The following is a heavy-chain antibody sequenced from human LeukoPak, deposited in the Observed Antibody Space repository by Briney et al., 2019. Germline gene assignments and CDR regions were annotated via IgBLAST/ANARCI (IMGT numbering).Heavy chain of an antibody. J-gene: IGHJ6*03. CDR1: GFSASSNY. CDR3: ARICSSTSCASYYYYYMDV. CDR2: IYSGGST. V-gene: IGHV3-53*01. D-gene: IGHD2-2*01. Sequence: WSLRLFCGASGFSASSNYMSWVRQAPGKGLEWVSVIYSGGSTYYADSVKGRFTISRDNSKNPLYLQMNSLRAEDTAVYYCARICSSTSCASYYYYYMDVWGKGTTVTVSS.